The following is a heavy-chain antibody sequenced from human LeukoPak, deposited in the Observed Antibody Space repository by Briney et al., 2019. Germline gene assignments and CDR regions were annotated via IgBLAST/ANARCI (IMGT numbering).Heavy chain of an antibody. CDR2: MNPNSGNT. Sequence: ASVKVSCKASGYTFTSYDINWVRQATGQGLEWMGWMNPNSGNTGYAQKFQGRVTMTRNTSISTAYMELSSLRSEDTAVYYCARGVDKVATDQYWGQGTLVTVSS. V-gene: IGHV1-8*01. J-gene: IGHJ4*02. CDR1: GYTFTSYD. D-gene: IGHD5-12*01. CDR3: ARGVDKVATDQY.